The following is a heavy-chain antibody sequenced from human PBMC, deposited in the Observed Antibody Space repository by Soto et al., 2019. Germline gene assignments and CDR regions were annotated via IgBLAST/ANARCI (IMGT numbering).Heavy chain of an antibody. V-gene: IGHV3-23*01. J-gene: IGHJ3*02. CDR2: ISGSGGST. CDR3: AKAHSSSYAFDI. D-gene: IGHD6-6*01. CDR1: GFTFSSYA. Sequence: GGSLRLSCAASGFTFSSYAMSWVRQAPEKGLEWVSAISGSGGSTYYADSVKGRFTISRDNSKNTLYLQMNSLRAEDTAVYYCAKAHSSSYAFDIWGQGTMVTVSS.